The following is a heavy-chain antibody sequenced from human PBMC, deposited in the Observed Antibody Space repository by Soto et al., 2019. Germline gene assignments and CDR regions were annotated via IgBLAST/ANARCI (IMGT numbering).Heavy chain of an antibody. D-gene: IGHD6-19*01. CDR2: ISYDGSNK. CDR1: GFTFSSYA. CDR3: ARASSGWYKDAFDI. J-gene: IGHJ3*02. V-gene: IGHV3-30-3*01. Sequence: PGGSLRLSCAASGFTFSSYAMHWVRQAPGKGLEWVAVISYDGSNKYSADSVKGRFTISRDNSKNTLYLQMNSLRAEDTAVYYCARASSGWYKDAFDIWGQGTMVTVS.